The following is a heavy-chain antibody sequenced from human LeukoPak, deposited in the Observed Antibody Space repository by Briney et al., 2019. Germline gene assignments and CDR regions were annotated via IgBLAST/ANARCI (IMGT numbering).Heavy chain of an antibody. CDR1: GFTLSDCG. Sequence: GRSLRLSCAASGFTLSDCGLFWVSQPPGNGLDWVAVIRASGGTTGYADSVKGRFTLSRDNSKNTLYLKMNSLRAEDTAVYYCAKETASGYGAFEIWGQGTMVTVSS. J-gene: IGHJ3*02. CDR3: AKETASGYGAFEI. D-gene: IGHD3-22*01. V-gene: IGHV3-23*01. CDR2: IRASGGTT.